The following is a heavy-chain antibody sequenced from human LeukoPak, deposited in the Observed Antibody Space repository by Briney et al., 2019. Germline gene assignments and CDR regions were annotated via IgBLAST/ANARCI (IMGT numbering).Heavy chain of an antibody. CDR1: GGSISSYY. CDR2: IYYSGST. Sequence: SETLSLTCTVSGGSISSYYWSWIRQPPGKGLEWIGYIYYSGSTNYNPSLKSRVTISVDTSKNQFPLKLSSVTAADTAVYYCARLLGSHINYFDPWGQGTLVTVSS. J-gene: IGHJ5*02. V-gene: IGHV4-59*08. CDR3: ARLLGSHINYFDP. D-gene: IGHD2-21*01.